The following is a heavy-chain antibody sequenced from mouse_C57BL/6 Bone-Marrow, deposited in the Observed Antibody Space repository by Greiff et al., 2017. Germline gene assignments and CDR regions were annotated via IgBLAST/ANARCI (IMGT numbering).Heavy chain of an antibody. Sequence: VQLQQSGPVLVKPGASVKMSCKASGYTFTDYYMNWVKQSHGKSLEWIGVINPYNGGTSYNQKFKGKATLTVDKSSSTAYMELNSLTSEDSAVYYCARGGLRGGYYFDYWGQGTTLTVSS. CDR2: INPYNGGT. D-gene: IGHD2-4*01. V-gene: IGHV1-19*01. CDR1: GYTFTDYY. J-gene: IGHJ2*01. CDR3: ARGGLRGGYYFDY.